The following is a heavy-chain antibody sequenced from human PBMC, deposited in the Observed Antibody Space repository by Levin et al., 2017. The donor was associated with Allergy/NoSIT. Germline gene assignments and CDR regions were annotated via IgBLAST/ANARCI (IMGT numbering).Heavy chain of an antibody. J-gene: IGHJ3*01. D-gene: IGHD1-1*01. CDR1: GFSFGDYA. Sequence: GGSLRLSCAASGFSFGDYAMTWVRQAPGKGLEWVSVITGGGGTTYYGDSVKGRFTVSRDNSKYTLYLELNSLRAEDTAVYYCAKKQGGTSGFSFDVWGQGTMVTVSS. CDR3: AKKQGGTSGFSFDV. CDR2: ITGGGGTT. V-gene: IGHV3-23*01.